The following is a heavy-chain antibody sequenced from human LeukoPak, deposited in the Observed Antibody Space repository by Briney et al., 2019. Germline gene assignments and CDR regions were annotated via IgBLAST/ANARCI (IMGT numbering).Heavy chain of an antibody. CDR2: ISGGGGST. J-gene: IGHJ5*02. Sequence: GGSLRLSCAASGLTFSSFAMTWVRQAPGKGLEWVSAISGGGGSTYYADSVMGRFSISRDNSKNTLYLQMNSLRAEDTAVYYCAKDYDSSGYYYVRSAPFDPWGQGTLVTVSS. V-gene: IGHV3-23*01. CDR3: AKDYDSSGYYYVRSAPFDP. D-gene: IGHD3-22*01. CDR1: GLTFSSFA.